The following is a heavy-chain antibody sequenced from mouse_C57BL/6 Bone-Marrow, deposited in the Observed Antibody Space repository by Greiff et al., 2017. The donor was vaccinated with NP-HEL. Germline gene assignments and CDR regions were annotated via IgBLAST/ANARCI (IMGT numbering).Heavy chain of an antibody. Sequence: QVQLQQSGAELVRPGASVTLSCKASGYTFTDYEMHWVKQTPVHGLEWIGAIDPETGGTAYNQKFKGKAILTADKSSSTAYMELRSLTSEDSAVYYCTFITTVVEDDAMDYWGQGTSVTVSS. J-gene: IGHJ4*01. V-gene: IGHV1-15*01. CDR3: TFITTVVEDDAMDY. CDR1: GYTFTDYE. D-gene: IGHD1-1*01. CDR2: IDPETGGT.